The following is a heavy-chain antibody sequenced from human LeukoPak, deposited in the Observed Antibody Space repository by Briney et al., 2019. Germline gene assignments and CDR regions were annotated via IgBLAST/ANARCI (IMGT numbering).Heavy chain of an antibody. CDR2: INCNGGST. CDR3: ARESSSGSWYYFYY. CDR1: GYSFSSYC. D-gene: IGHD6-19*01. V-gene: IGHV3-20*04. J-gene: IGHJ4*01. Sequence: PGESLSLTCAVSGYSFSSYCLCGFRQAPRKGLEEFSGINCNGGSTGYADSLKGRVTISRDTAKNYLSLQMSAITDSDPVLYCSARESSSGSWYYFYYCGQGTLVTVSS.